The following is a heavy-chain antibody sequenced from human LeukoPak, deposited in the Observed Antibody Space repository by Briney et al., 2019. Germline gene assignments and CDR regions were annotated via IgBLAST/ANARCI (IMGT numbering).Heavy chain of an antibody. V-gene: IGHV1-69*06. CDR3: ARAGYSSGSNWFDP. D-gene: IGHD6-19*01. Sequence: SVKVSCKASGYTFTGYYMHWVRQAPGQGLEWMGGIIPIFGTANYAQKFQGRVTVTADKSTSTAYMELSSLRSEDTAVYYCARAGYSSGSNWFDPWGQGTLVTVSS. CDR2: IIPIFGTA. CDR1: GYTFTGYY. J-gene: IGHJ5*02.